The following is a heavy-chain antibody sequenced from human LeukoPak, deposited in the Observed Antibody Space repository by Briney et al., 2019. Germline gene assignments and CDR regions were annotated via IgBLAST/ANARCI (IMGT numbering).Heavy chain of an antibody. CDR1: GGTFSSYA. V-gene: IGHV1-8*02. Sequence: GASVKVSCKASGGTFSSYAISWVRQAPGQGLEWMGWMNPNSGNTGYAQKFQGRVTMTRNTSISTAYMELSSLRSEDTAVYYCASTTAAAGTYYYYYGMDVWGQGTTVTVSS. CDR2: MNPNSGNT. CDR3: ASTTAAAGTYYYYYGMDV. J-gene: IGHJ6*02. D-gene: IGHD6-13*01.